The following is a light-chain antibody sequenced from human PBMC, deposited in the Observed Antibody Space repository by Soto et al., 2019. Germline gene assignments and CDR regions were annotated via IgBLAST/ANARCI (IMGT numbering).Light chain of an antibody. CDR1: QGISNY. J-gene: IGKJ4*01. CDR3: QKYNSAPPT. Sequence: DIQMTQSPSSLSASVGDRVTITCRASQGISNYLAWYQQKPGKVPKLLIYAASTLQSGVPSRFSGRGSRTDFTLTISRLQPADVATYYCQKYNSAPPTFGGWTKVEIK. CDR2: AAS. V-gene: IGKV1-27*01.